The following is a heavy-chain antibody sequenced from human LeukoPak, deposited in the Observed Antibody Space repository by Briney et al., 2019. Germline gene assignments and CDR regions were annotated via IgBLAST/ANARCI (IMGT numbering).Heavy chain of an antibody. V-gene: IGHV3-23*01. D-gene: IGHD3-22*01. CDR3: AKGPRGYRY. CDR1: GFTFSTYW. J-gene: IGHJ4*02. Sequence: GGSLRLSCSASGFTFSTYWMSWVRQAPGKGLEWVSAISGSGGSTYYADSVKGRFTISRDNSKNTLYLQMNSLRAEDTAVYYCAKGPRGYRYWGQGTLVTVSS. CDR2: ISGSGGST.